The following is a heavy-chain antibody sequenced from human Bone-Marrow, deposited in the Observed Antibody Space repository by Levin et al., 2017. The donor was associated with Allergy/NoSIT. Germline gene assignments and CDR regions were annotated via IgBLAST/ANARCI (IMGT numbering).Heavy chain of an antibody. J-gene: IGHJ3*02. D-gene: IGHD1-1*01. CDR1: GGSISNFF. Sequence: SETLSLTCTVSGGSISNFFWNWIRQSPGKGLEWIGYVYNSGSSNYNPSLENRVTISLDTSKNQFSLKLRSLIAADTAIYYCARSGTTWDEAFDIWGQGTLVTVSS. V-gene: IGHV4-59*01. CDR3: ARSGTTWDEAFDI. CDR2: VYNSGSS.